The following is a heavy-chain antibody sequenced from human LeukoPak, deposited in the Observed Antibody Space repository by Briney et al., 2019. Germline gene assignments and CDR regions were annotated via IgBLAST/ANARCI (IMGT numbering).Heavy chain of an antibody. CDR2: ISGTGGST. CDR3: AKGSGYGDY. V-gene: IGHV3-23*01. Sequence: GGSLRLSCAASGFTFSNYAMNWVRQAPGKGLEWVSAISGTGGSTYYADSVKGRFTISRDKSKNTLYLQMNSLRAQDTAVYYCAKGSGYGDYWGQGTLVTVSS. J-gene: IGHJ4*02. CDR1: GFTFSNYA. D-gene: IGHD5-12*01.